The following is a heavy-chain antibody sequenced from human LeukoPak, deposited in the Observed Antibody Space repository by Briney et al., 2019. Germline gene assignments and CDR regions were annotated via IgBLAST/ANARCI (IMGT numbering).Heavy chain of an antibody. CDR1: GFSLSTSGVG. CDR2: IYWDDDK. J-gene: IGHJ3*02. CDR3: AHINRAFDI. V-gene: IGHV2-5*02. Sequence: SGPTLGKPTQTLTLTCTFSGFSLSTSGVGMGWIRQPPGKALEWLAPIYWDDDKRYSPSLKSRLTITKDTSKNQVFLTMTNMDTVDTATYSCAHINRAFDIWGQGTMVTVSS.